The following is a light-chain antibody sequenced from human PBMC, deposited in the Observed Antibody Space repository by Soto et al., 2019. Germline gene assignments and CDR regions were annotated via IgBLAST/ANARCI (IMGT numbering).Light chain of an antibody. CDR2: DAS. Sequence: EIVLTQSPATLSSSPGERATLSCGASQTFSSSYLAWYQQKPGLAPRLLIYDASSRATGIPDRFSGSGSGTDFTLAISRLEPEDFAVYYCQQYGSSPVTFGQGTRLEIK. V-gene: IGKV3D-20*01. CDR3: QQYGSSPVT. CDR1: QTFSSSY. J-gene: IGKJ5*01.